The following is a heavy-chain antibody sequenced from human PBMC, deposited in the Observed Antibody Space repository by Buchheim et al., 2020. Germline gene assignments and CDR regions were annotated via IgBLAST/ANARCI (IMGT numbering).Heavy chain of an antibody. CDR3: ARGLYSPYYGMDV. V-gene: IGHV3-30*04. J-gene: IGHJ6*02. CDR2: ISYDGSNK. D-gene: IGHD2-8*01. CDR1: GFTFSSYA. Sequence: QVQLVESGGGVVQPGRSLRLSCAASGFTFSSYAMHWVRQAPGKGLEWVAVISYDGSNKYYADSVKGRFTISRDNSKNTRYLQMNSLRAEDTAVYYCARGLYSPYYGMDVWGQGTT.